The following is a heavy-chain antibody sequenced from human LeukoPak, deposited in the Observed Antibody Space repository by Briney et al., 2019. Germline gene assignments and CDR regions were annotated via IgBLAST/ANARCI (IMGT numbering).Heavy chain of an antibody. Sequence: GGSLGLSCAASGFTFSSYAMSWVRQAPGKGLEWVSAISGSGGSTYCADSVKGRFTISRDNSKNTLYLQMNSLRAEDTAVYYCAKDHGIAVAGTLWGQGTLVTVSS. V-gene: IGHV3-23*01. CDR1: GFTFSSYA. CDR3: AKDHGIAVAGTL. D-gene: IGHD6-19*01. CDR2: ISGSGGST. J-gene: IGHJ4*02.